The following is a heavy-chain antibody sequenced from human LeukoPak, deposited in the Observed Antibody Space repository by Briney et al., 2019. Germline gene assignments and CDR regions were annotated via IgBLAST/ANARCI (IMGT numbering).Heavy chain of an antibody. CDR2: ISAYNGNA. J-gene: IGHJ5*02. V-gene: IGHV1-18*01. D-gene: IGHD3-3*01. Sequence: GASVKVSCKASGYTFTSYGISWVRQAPGQGLEWMGWISAYNGNANYAQKLQGRVTITRNTSISTAYMELSSLRSEDTAVYYCARGNIYDFWSGYSDNWFDPWGQGTLVTVSS. CDR3: ARGNIYDFWSGYSDNWFDP. CDR1: GYTFTSYG.